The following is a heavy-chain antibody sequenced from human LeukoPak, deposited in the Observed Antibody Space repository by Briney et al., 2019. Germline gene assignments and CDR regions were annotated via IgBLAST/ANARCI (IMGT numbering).Heavy chain of an antibody. Sequence: PSETLSLTCTVSGGSVSGYFWSWIRQPPGKGLEWVAYIHYTGTTNYNPSLKSRLTISVDTSKNQFSLKLSSVTAADTAVYYCARHNQVTVTTSSYSYPMDVWGQGTTVSVSS. D-gene: IGHD4-4*01. V-gene: IGHV4-59*08. CDR1: GGSVSGYF. J-gene: IGHJ6*02. CDR3: ARHNQVTVTTSSYSYPMDV. CDR2: IHYTGTT.